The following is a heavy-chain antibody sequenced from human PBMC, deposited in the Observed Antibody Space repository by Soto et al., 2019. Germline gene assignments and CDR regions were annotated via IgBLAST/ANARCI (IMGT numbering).Heavy chain of an antibody. Sequence: QVQLVQSGAEVKKPGASVKVSCKASGYTFTSYDINWVRQATGQGLEWMGWMNPNSGNTGYAQKFQGRVTMTRNTSISTAYMEVSTLRSEDTAAYSSARADCTNGVCHRYYYYYGMDVCGQGTTVTVS. J-gene: IGHJ6*02. CDR3: ARADCTNGVCHRYYYYYGMDV. CDR2: MNPNSGNT. D-gene: IGHD2-8*01. V-gene: IGHV1-8*01. CDR1: GYTFTSYD.